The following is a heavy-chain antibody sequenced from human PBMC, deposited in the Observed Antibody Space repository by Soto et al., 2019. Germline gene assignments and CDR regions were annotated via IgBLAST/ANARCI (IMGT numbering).Heavy chain of an antibody. CDR1: GFTFGDYA. CDR3: TRPRIVVVVAATGDAFDI. Sequence: GGSLRLSCTASGFTFGDYAMSWFRQAPGKGLEWVGFIRSKAYGGTTEYAASVKGRFTISRDDSKSIAYLQMNSLKTEDTAVYYCTRPRIVVVVAATGDAFDIWGQGTMVTVSS. D-gene: IGHD2-15*01. V-gene: IGHV3-49*03. CDR2: IRSKAYGGTT. J-gene: IGHJ3*02.